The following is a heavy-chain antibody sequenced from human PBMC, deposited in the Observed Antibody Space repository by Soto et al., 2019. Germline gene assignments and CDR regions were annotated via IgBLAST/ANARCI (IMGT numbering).Heavy chain of an antibody. V-gene: IGHV5-10-1*01. D-gene: IGHD2-2*02. CDR1: GYSFTNYW. Sequence: GESLKISCKGSGYSFTNYWISWVRQMPGKGLEWMGRIDPSDSYTNYSPSFQGHVTISADKSISTAYLQWSSLKASDTAMYYCARIVVVVPAAIPWFDPWGQGTLVTVSS. CDR2: IDPSDSYT. CDR3: ARIVVVVPAAIPWFDP. J-gene: IGHJ5*02.